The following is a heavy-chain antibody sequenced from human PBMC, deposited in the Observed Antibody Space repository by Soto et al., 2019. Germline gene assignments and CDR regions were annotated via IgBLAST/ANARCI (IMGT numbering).Heavy chain of an antibody. CDR2: INPNGGST. CDR3: AREQGLRPGGGGTEPLDI. Sequence: QVQLVQSGAEVKKPGASVKISCEASGYSFTSQYVHWVRQAPGQGLEWMGIINPNGGSTTYAQKFQGRVPMAGEPSTSTVYMELGSLTFEDPAVYYCAREQGLRPGGGGTEPLDIWGQGTMVTVAS. J-gene: IGHJ3*02. CDR1: GYSFTSQY. V-gene: IGHV1-46*03. D-gene: IGHD6-25*01.